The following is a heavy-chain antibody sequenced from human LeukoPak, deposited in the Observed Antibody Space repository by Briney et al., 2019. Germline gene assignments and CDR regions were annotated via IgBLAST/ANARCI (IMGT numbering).Heavy chain of an antibody. CDR2: IYSGGST. CDR3: AKGLKYYYDSSPSPGMY. V-gene: IGHV3-23*03. CDR1: GFTFSSYG. J-gene: IGHJ4*02. D-gene: IGHD3-22*01. Sequence: PGGSLRLSCAASGFTFSSYGMSWVRQAPGKGLEWVSLIYSGGSTYYADSVKGRFTISRDNSKNTLYLQMNSLRAEDTAVYYCAKGLKYYYDSSPSPGMYWGQGTLVTVSS.